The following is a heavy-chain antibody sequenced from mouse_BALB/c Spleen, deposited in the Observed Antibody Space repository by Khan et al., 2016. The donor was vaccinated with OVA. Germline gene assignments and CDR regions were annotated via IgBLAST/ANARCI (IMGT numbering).Heavy chain of an antibody. CDR2: ISYSGST. J-gene: IGHJ4*01. D-gene: IGHD1-1*01. Sequence: EVQLQESGPGLVKPSQSLSITCTVNGYSITSNYAWNWNRQFPGNKLEWRGDISYSGSTNYNPALKGRLAITRETSKNQFFLLLNSVTTEDSATYYCARWNYYWYALDYWGQGTSLTVSS. CDR1: GYSITSNYA. V-gene: IGHV3-2*02. CDR3: ARWNYYWYALDY.